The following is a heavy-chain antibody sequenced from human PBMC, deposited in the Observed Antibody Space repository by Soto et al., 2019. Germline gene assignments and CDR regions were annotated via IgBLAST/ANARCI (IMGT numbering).Heavy chain of an antibody. Sequence: GPLRLSCEAPVFTFSSHGIHWVRQAPGKGLEWVAVIWYDGNNKEYAASVKGRFTISRDNSKNTLYLQMNSLRVEDTAMYFCAREKMDTMAYCFDYWGQGNMVTVSS. V-gene: IGHV3-33*01. CDR3: AREKMDTMAYCFDY. CDR2: IWYDGNNK. CDR1: VFTFSSHG. D-gene: IGHD5-18*01. J-gene: IGHJ4*02.